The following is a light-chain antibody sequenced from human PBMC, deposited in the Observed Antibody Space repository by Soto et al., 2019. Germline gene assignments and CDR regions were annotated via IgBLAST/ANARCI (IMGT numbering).Light chain of an antibody. CDR1: SSAVGGYNY. Sequence: QSALTQRASVSGSPGQSITISGTGTSSAVGGYNYVSWFQHHPGKAPKLIIYEVSYRPSGVSNRFSGSKSGDTASLTISGLQAEDEADYYCSSFTNTITRYAFGTGTKAPS. CDR3: SSFTNTITRYA. J-gene: IGLJ1*01. V-gene: IGLV2-14*01. CDR2: EVS.